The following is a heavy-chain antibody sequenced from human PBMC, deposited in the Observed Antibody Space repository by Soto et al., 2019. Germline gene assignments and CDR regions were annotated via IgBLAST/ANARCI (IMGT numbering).Heavy chain of an antibody. CDR3: AHSTGSYYDILTGEGYYFDY. J-gene: IGHJ4*02. V-gene: IGHV2-5*02. CDR2: IYWDDDK. Sequence: QITLKESGPTLVKPTQTLTLTCTFSGFSLSTSGVGVGWIRQPPGKALEWLALIYWDDDKRYSPSLKSRLTITKDTSKNQVVLTMTNMDPVDTATYYCAHSTGSYYDILTGEGYYFDYWGQGTLVTVSS. CDR1: GFSLSTSGVG. D-gene: IGHD3-9*01.